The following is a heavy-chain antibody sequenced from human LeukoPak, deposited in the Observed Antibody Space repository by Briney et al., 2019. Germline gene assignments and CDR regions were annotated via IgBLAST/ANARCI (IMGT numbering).Heavy chain of an antibody. CDR1: GYTFTSYG. Sequence: ASVKVSCKASGYTFTSYGISWVRQAPGQGVEWRGWISAYNGNTNYAQKLQGRVTMTTDTSTSTAYMELRSLRSDDTAVYYCARAYDYVWGSYRYCSFEYWGQGTLVTVSS. D-gene: IGHD3-16*02. V-gene: IGHV1-18*01. CDR3: ARAYDYVWGSYRYCSFEY. CDR2: ISAYNGNT. J-gene: IGHJ4*02.